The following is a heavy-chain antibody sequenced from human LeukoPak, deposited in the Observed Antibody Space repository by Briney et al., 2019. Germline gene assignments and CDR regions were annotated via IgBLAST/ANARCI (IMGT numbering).Heavy chain of an antibody. Sequence: GGSLRLSCAASGFNFSAFWMSWVRQAPGEGLEWVANIRHDGGEKYYVDSAKGRFTISRDNAKNSLLLQMNTLRAEDTAVYYCARTFPTFDFDAWGHGTLVTVSS. D-gene: IGHD1-7*01. CDR3: ARTFPTFDFDA. CDR2: IRHDGGEK. V-gene: IGHV3-7*01. CDR1: GFNFSAFW. J-gene: IGHJ4*01.